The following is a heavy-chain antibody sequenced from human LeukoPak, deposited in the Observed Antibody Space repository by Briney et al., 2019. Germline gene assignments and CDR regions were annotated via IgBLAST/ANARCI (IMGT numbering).Heavy chain of an antibody. D-gene: IGHD3-10*01. V-gene: IGHV3-66*01. Sequence: GGSLRLSCAASGFTVSSNYTSWVRQAPGKGLEWVSVIYSGGSTYYADSVKGRFTISRDNSKNTLYLQMNSLRAEDTAVYYCARDITVNGMDVWGQGTTVTVSS. CDR3: ARDITVNGMDV. CDR2: IYSGGST. CDR1: GFTVSSNY. J-gene: IGHJ6*02.